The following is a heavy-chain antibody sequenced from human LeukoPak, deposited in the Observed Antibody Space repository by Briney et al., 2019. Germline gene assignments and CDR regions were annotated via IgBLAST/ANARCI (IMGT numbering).Heavy chain of an antibody. V-gene: IGHV3-23*01. CDR1: GFTFSSYA. CDR3: AKDQATSYSSGWYFKPQLGWFDP. D-gene: IGHD6-19*01. CDR2: ISGSGGST. Sequence: PGGSLRLSCAASGFTFSSYAMSWVRQAPGKGLEWVSAISGSGGSTYYADSVKGRFTISRDNSKNTLYLQMNSLRAEDTAVYYCAKDQATSYSSGWYFKPQLGWFDPWGQGTLVTVSS. J-gene: IGHJ5*02.